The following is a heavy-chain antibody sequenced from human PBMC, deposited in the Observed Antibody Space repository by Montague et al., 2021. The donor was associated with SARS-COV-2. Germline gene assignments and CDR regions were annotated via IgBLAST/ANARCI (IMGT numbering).Heavy chain of an antibody. V-gene: IGHV4-39*01. CDR2: IYYSGST. D-gene: IGHD1-26*01. CDR1: GGSISSSSYY. J-gene: IGHJ4*02. CDR3: VELVGATDY. Sequence: SETLSLTCTVSGGSISSSSYYWGWIRQPPGQGLEWIGSIYYSGSTYYNPSLKSRVTISVDTSKNQFSLKLSSVTAADTAVYYCVELVGATDYWGQGTMVTVPS.